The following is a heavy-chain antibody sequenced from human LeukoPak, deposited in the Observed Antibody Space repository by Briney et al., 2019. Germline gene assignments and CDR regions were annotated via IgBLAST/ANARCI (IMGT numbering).Heavy chain of an antibody. D-gene: IGHD3-22*01. CDR3: ARGEGYYYDSSGYY. V-gene: IGHV3-23*01. CDR2: ISGSGGST. Sequence: GGSLRLSCAASGFTFSSYAMSWVRQAPGKGLEWVSAISGSGGSTYYADSVKGRFTISRDNSKNSLYLQMNSLRAEDTAVYYCARGEGYYYDSSGYYWGQGTLVTVSS. CDR1: GFTFSSYA. J-gene: IGHJ4*02.